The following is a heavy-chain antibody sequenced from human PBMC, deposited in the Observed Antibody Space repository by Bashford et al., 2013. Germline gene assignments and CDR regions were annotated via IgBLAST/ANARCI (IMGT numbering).Heavy chain of an antibody. CDR3: ASSFRLLHYFAS. J-gene: IGHJ4*02. CDR1: GFTFSSYA. Sequence: GGSLRLSCAASGFTFSSYAMHWVRRAPGKGLEWVAALSAYGDSPYYADSVRGRFTISRDNSKNTLYLQMDSLRADDTAVYYCASSFRLLHYFASWGQGTLVTVSS. D-gene: IGHD3-16*01. CDR2: LSAYGDSP. V-gene: IGHV3-23*01.